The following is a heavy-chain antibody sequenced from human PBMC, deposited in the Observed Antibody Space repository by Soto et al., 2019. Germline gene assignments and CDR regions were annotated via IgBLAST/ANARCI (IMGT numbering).Heavy chain of an antibody. Sequence: GASVKVSCKASGYTFTGYYMHWVRQAPGQGLEWMGWINPNSGGTNYAQKFQGWVTMTRDTSISTAYMELSRLRSDDTAVYYCARGVIRMGIFYKGGPHHLTWFDPWGQGTLVTVSS. V-gene: IGHV1-2*04. CDR1: GYTFTGYY. CDR3: ARGVIRMGIFYKGGPHHLTWFDP. J-gene: IGHJ5*02. CDR2: INPNSGGT. D-gene: IGHD2-8*01.